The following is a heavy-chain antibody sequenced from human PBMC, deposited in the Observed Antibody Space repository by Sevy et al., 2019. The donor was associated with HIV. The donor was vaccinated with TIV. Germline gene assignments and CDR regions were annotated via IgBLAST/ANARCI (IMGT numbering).Heavy chain of an antibody. CDR1: GGSITSLY. V-gene: IGHV4-59*08. J-gene: IGHJ4*02. D-gene: IGHD1-26*01. Sequence: SETLSLTCTVSGGSITSLYWGWIRQPPGKGLEWIAHIYYNGNTNYNPSLKSRVTISLDTSKNQFSLRLSSVTAADTAIHYCAGENAWGRGYSWGQGTLVTVSS. CDR2: IYYNGNT. CDR3: AGENAWGRGYS.